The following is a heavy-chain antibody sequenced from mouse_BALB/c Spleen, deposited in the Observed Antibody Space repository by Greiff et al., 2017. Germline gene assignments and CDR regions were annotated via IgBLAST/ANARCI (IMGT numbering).Heavy chain of an antibody. CDR3: ATMGGAY. Sequence: EVQGVESGGDLVKPGGSLKLSCAASGFTFSSYGMSWVRQTPDKRLEWVATISSGGSYTYYPDSVKGRFTISRDNAKNTLYLQMSSLKSEDTAMYYCATMGGAYWGQGTLVTVSA. CDR2: ISSGGSYT. CDR1: GFTFSSYG. J-gene: IGHJ3*01. D-gene: IGHD1-1*02. V-gene: IGHV5-6*01.